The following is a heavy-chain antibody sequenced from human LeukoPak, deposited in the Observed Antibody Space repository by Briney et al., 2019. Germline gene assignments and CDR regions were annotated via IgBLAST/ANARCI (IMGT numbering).Heavy chain of an antibody. Sequence: PGGSLRLSCAASGFTFGSYSMNWVRQAPGKGLEWVSSISSSSSYIYYADSVKGRFTISRDNSKNTLYLQMNSLRAEDTAVYYCAKDRFYGSPYNWFDPWGQGTLVTVSS. CDR2: ISSSSSYI. CDR3: AKDRFYGSPYNWFDP. J-gene: IGHJ5*02. D-gene: IGHD3-3*01. CDR1: GFTFGSYS. V-gene: IGHV3-21*01.